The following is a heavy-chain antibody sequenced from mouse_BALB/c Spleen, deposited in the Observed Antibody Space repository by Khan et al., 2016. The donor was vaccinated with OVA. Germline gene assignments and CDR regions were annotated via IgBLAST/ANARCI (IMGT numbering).Heavy chain of an antibody. J-gene: IGHJ3*01. V-gene: IGHV2-2*03. CDR1: GFSLTSYG. CDR2: IWGGGST. D-gene: IGHD2-3*01. Sequence: VQLKQSGPGLIQPSQSLSITCTVSGFSLTSYGVHWVRQSSGKGLEWLGVIWGGGSTDYNAPFISRLTISKDNSKSQVFFKMDSLQSNDAAIYYCASLYDFGEGFAYWGQGTLVTVSA. CDR3: ASLYDFGEGFAY.